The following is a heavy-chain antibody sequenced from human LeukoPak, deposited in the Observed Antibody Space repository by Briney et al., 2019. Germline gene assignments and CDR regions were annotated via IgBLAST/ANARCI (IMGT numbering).Heavy chain of an antibody. CDR2: ISFDGSNK. V-gene: IGHV3-30-3*01. J-gene: IGHJ4*02. CDR3: AKDEGQRGVGASLGH. D-gene: IGHD1-26*01. CDR1: GFTFSSHA. Sequence: GGSLRLSCAASGFTFSSHAMVWVRQAPGKGLEWVSFISFDGSNKVHADSVMGRFTISRDNSKNTVDLQINSLRHEDTAVYYCAKDEGQRGVGASLGHWGQGTLVIVSS.